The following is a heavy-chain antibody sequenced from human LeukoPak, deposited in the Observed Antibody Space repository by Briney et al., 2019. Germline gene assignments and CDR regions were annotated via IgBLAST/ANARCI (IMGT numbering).Heavy chain of an antibody. CDR3: ARGLGYYYDSSGYGGFDY. CDR1: GFTFSDYY. V-gene: IGHV3-11*04. Sequence: GSLRLSCAASGFTFSDYYMSWIRQAPGKGLEWVSYISSSGSTIYNADSVKGRFTISRDNAKNPLYLQMNSLRAEDTAVYYCARGLGYYYDSSGYGGFDYWGQGTLVTVSS. CDR2: ISSSGSTI. J-gene: IGHJ4*02. D-gene: IGHD3-22*01.